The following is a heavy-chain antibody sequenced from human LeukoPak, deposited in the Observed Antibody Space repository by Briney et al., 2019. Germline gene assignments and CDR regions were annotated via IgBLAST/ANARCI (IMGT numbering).Heavy chain of an antibody. D-gene: IGHD3-10*01. J-gene: IGHJ4*02. V-gene: IGHV3-23*01. CDR2: IGGTDGTT. CDR1: GFTFRNYV. CDR3: TKRIDASGTYYIDY. Sequence: GGSLRLSCAASGFTFRNYVMNWVRQAPGKGLEWVSAIGGTDGTTFYADSVTRRFTISRDNSKNTLYLETSRLRAEDSAIYYCTKRIDASGTYYIDYWGQGTLVTVSS.